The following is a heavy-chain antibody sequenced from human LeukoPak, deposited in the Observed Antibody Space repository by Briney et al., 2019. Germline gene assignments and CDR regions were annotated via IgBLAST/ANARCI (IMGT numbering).Heavy chain of an antibody. J-gene: IGHJ5*02. D-gene: IGHD2-2*01. CDR3: ARHRQDIVVVPAAMPGWFDP. CDR1: GGSISSGTYY. CDR2: IYTSGST. Sequence: SETLSLTCTVSGGSISSGTYYWSWIRQPAGKGLEWIGRIYTSGSTNYNPSLKSRITISVDTSKNQFSLKLSSVTAADTAVYYCARHRQDIVVVPAAMPGWFDPWGQGTLVTVSS. V-gene: IGHV4-61*02.